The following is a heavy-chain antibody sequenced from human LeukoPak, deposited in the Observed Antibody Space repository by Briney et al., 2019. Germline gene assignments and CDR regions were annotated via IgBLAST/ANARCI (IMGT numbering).Heavy chain of an antibody. J-gene: IGHJ6*02. Sequence: SETLSLTCTVSGGSISSYYWGWIRQPPGKGLEWIGSIYHSGSTYYNPSLKSRVTISVGTSKNQFSLKLSSVTAADTAVYYCARDRLDYYYGMDVWGQGTTVTVSS. CDR1: GGSISSYY. CDR3: ARDRLDYYYGMDV. CDR2: IYHSGST. V-gene: IGHV4-38-2*02. D-gene: IGHD6-19*01.